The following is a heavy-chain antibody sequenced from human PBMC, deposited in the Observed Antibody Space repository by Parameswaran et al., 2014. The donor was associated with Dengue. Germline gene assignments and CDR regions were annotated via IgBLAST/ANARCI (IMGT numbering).Heavy chain of an antibody. D-gene: IGHD6-13*01. Sequence: SETLSLTCTVSGGSISSYYWSWIRQPPGKGLEWIGYIYYSGSTNYNPSLKSRVTISVDTSKNQFSLKLSSVTAADTAVYYCARDGSSSWYGMGGDYWGQGTLVTVSS. CDR2: IYYSGST. CDR3: ARDGSSSWYGMGGDY. CDR1: GGSISSYY. J-gene: IGHJ4*02. V-gene: IGHV4-59*01.